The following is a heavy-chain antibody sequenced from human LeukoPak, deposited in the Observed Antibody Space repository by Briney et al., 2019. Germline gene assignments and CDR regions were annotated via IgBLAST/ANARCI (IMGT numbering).Heavy chain of an antibody. D-gene: IGHD3-3*01. CDR2: MNPNSGNT. Sequence: ASVKVSCKASGYTFTSYDINWVRQATRQGLEWMGWMNPNSGNTDSAQKFQGRVTMTRNTSISTAYMELSSLRSEDTAVYYCARGKGFLEWSPNWFDPWGQGTLVTVSS. CDR3: ARGKGFLEWSPNWFDP. CDR1: GYTFTSYD. V-gene: IGHV1-8*01. J-gene: IGHJ5*02.